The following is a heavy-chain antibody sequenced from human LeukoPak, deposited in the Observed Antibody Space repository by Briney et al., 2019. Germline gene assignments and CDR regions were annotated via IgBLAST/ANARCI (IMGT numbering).Heavy chain of an antibody. V-gene: IGHV3-15*01. CDR1: GFTFSSYA. D-gene: IGHD1-14*01. J-gene: IGHJ3*01. CDR3: TTMNRHDAFDV. Sequence: PGGSLRLSCAASGFTFSSYAMSWVRQAPGKGLEWVGRIKTKTDGGTTDYAAPVKGRFTISRDDSKNTLFLQMNSLKTEDTAMYYCTTMNRHDAFDVWGQGTMVTVSS. CDR2: IKTKTDGGTT.